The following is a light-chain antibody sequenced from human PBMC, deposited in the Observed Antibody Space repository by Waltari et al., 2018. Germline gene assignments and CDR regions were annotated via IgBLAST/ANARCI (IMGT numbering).Light chain of an antibody. Sequence: DIVMTQSPDSLAVSLGERATINCKSSQSVLYNSNNKNYLAWYQQKPGQPPKLLIYGASTRESGVPDRFSGSGSGTDFTLTVSSLQAEYVAVYYCQQYYTTPFTFGPGTKVDI. J-gene: IGKJ3*01. CDR3: QQYYTTPFT. CDR1: QSVLYNSNNKNY. V-gene: IGKV4-1*01. CDR2: GAS.